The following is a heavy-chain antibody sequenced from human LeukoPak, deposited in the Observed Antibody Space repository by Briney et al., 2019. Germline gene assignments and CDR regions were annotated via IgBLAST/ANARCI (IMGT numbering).Heavy chain of an antibody. CDR1: GYTFTTYG. V-gene: IGHV1-18*01. CDR2: ISAYNGNT. D-gene: IGHD3-10*01. J-gene: IGHJ5*02. CDR3: ARVTIGSGGHNWFDP. Sequence: EASVKVSCKASGYTFTTYGISWVRQAPGQGLEWMGWISAYNGNTNYAQKLQGRVTMTTVTATSTAYMELRSLRSDDTAVYYCARVTIGSGGHNWFDPWGQGTLVTVSS.